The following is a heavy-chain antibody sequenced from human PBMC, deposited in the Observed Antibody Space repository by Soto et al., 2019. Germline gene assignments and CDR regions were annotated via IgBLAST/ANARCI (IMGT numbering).Heavy chain of an antibody. CDR1: GFTFNNYA. Sequence: QVQLVESGGGVVQPGRSLRLSCAASGFTFNNYAMHWVRRAPGKGLEWVAFISYDGSSKYYADSVTGRFTISRDNSRNTLYLQMNSLRAEDTAVYYCVRVDGYIYGNTFDSWGQGTLVTVSS. D-gene: IGHD5-18*01. CDR3: VRVDGYIYGNTFDS. CDR2: ISYDGSSK. J-gene: IGHJ4*02. V-gene: IGHV3-30-3*01.